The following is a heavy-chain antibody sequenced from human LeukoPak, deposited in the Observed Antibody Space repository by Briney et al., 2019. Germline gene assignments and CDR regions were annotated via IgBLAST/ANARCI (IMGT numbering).Heavy chain of an antibody. CDR1: GFTFSIYG. Sequence: GGSLRLSCVASGFTFSIYGMQWVRQPPGKGLEWVAVLLYDGSNAYYADSVKGRFTISRDNSKNTLYLQMNTLRTEDTAVYYCAKKRAGSTSEPGDYWGQGTLVTVSS. J-gene: IGHJ4*02. CDR2: LLYDGSNA. CDR3: AKKRAGSTSEPGDY. D-gene: IGHD6-6*01. V-gene: IGHV3-30*18.